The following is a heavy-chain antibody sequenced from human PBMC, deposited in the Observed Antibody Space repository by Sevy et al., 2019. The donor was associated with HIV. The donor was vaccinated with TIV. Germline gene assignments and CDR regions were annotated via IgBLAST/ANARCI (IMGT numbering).Heavy chain of an antibody. CDR3: AKNRRNYGDLGELDY. CDR1: GFTFSTYA. V-gene: IGHV3-23*01. D-gene: IGHD3-10*01. CDR2: ISGSGAST. Sequence: GGSLRLSCAASGFTFSTYAMSWVRQAPGKGLEWVSVISGSGASTYYADSVKGRFAISRDSSKNTLYLQMNNLRAEDTAIYYCAKNRRNYGDLGELDYWGQGTLVTVSS. J-gene: IGHJ4*02.